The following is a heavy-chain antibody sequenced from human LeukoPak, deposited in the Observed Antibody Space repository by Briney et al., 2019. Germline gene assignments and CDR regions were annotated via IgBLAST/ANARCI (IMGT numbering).Heavy chain of an antibody. CDR2: IYYSGST. Sequence: TSETLSLTCTVSGGSISSSSYYWGWIRQPPGQGLEWIGSIYYSGSTYYNPSLKSRVTISVDTSKNQFSLKLSSVTAADTAVYYCARGIVGATSPLPYYVDYWGQGTLVTVSS. V-gene: IGHV4-39*01. CDR1: GGSISSSSYY. CDR3: ARGIVGATSPLPYYVDY. J-gene: IGHJ4*02. D-gene: IGHD1-26*01.